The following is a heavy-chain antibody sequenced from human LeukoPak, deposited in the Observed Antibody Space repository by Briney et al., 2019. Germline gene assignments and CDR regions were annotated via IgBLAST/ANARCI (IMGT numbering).Heavy chain of an antibody. D-gene: IGHD3-16*01. CDR2: ICDAGT. V-gene: IGHV3-23*01. CDR1: VFTFNDFS. CDR3: AKNLGPFAA. J-gene: IGHJ3*01. Sequence: PGGSLRLSCAASVFTFNDFSMTWVRQAPGKGLEWVSSICDAGTYYADSVKGRFTISRDKSKNMLYLQLNSTSAGDTAMYYCAKNLGPFAARGQGTMVTVSS.